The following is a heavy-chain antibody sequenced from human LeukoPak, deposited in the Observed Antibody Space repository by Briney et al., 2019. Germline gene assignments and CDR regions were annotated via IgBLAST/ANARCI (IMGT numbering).Heavy chain of an antibody. J-gene: IGHJ6*03. CDR3: ARAPRYCSGGSCYYYYYYMDV. D-gene: IGHD2-15*01. V-gene: IGHV4-39*07. Sequence: PSETLSLTCTVSGGSISSSSYYWGWIRQPPGKGLEWIGEINHSGSTNYNPSLKSRVTISVDTSKNQFSLKLSSVTAADTAVYYCARAPRYCSGGSCYYYYYYMDVWGKGTTVTVSS. CDR2: INHSGST. CDR1: GGSISSSSYY.